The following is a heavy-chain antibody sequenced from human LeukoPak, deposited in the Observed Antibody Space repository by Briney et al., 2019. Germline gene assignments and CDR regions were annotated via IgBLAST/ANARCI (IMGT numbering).Heavy chain of an antibody. CDR1: GGPISSGGYY. D-gene: IGHD6-13*01. Sequence: SQTLSLTCTVSGGPISSGGYYWSWIRQHPGKGLEWIGYIYYSGSTYYNPSLKSRVTISVDTSKNQFSLKLSSVTAADTAVYYCASTSSSWSDAFDIWGQGTMVTVSS. CDR2: IYYSGST. CDR3: ASTSSSWSDAFDI. V-gene: IGHV4-31*03. J-gene: IGHJ3*02.